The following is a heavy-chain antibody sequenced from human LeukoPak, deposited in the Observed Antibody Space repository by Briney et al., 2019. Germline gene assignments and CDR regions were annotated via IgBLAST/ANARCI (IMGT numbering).Heavy chain of an antibody. CDR3: ARGAGIYYTTGWTGWFDP. V-gene: IGHV3-74*01. CDR1: GFTFNRHW. CDR2: SNSDGSST. J-gene: IGHJ5*02. D-gene: IGHD6-19*01. Sequence: GGSLRLSCAASGFTFNRHWMHWVRQAPGKGLVWVSRSNSDGSSTVYADSVKGRFTISRDNAKNTLYLQMNSLRAEDTAVYYCARGAGIYYTTGWTGWFDPWGQGTLVTVTS.